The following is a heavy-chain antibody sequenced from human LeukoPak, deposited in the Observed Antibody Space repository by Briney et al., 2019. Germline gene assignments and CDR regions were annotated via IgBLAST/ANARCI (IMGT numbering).Heavy chain of an antibody. D-gene: IGHD3-9*01. Sequence: GGSLRLSCAASGFTVSSNYMSWVRQAPGKGLEWVSVIYSGGSTYYADSVKGRFTISRDNSKNTLYLQMNSLRAEDTAVYYCAREGPLRYFDWWGQGTLVTVSS. V-gene: IGHV3-66*01. CDR1: GFTVSSNY. J-gene: IGHJ4*02. CDR2: IYSGGST. CDR3: AREGPLRYFDW.